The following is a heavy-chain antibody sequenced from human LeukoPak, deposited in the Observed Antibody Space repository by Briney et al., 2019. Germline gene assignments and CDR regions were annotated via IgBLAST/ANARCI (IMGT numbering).Heavy chain of an antibody. Sequence: SETLSLTCTVSGGSISSSYYYWGWIRQPPGKGLEWIGSIYSSGSTYYNPSLKSRVTISVDTSKNQFSLKLTSVTAADTAVYYCARKGGWPRRIIDYWGQGTLVTVSS. CDR1: GGSISSSYYY. V-gene: IGHV4-39*01. CDR3: ARKGGWPRRIIDY. CDR2: IYSSGST. J-gene: IGHJ4*02. D-gene: IGHD6-19*01.